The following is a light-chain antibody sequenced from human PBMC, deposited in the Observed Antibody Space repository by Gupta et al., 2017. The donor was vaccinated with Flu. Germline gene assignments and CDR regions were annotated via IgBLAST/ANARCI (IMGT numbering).Light chain of an antibody. CDR2: AAS. V-gene: IGKV1-39*01. CDR3: QQSYITPLT. J-gene: IGKJ3*01. Sequence: DIQMTQSPSSLSASVGDRVTITCRASQSISSYLNWYQQKPGKAPKLLIYAASNLQSGVPSRFSGSGSGTDFTLTISSLQPEDFATYYCQQSYITPLTFGPGTKVDLK. CDR1: QSISSY.